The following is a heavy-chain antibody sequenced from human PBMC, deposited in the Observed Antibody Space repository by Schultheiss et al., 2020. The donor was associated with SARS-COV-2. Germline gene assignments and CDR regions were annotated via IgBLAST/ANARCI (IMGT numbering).Heavy chain of an antibody. CDR2: LSGGRSFI. CDR3: ARGGDSTDPFDY. V-gene: IGHV3-21*01. CDR1: GFTFSSYA. D-gene: IGHD6-13*01. Sequence: GGSLRLSCAASGFTFSSYAMSWVRQAPGKGLEWVSSLSGGRSFIYYADSLKGRFTISRDNAKNSLYLQMNSLRVEDTAVYYCARGGDSTDPFDYWGQGTLVTVSS. J-gene: IGHJ4*02.